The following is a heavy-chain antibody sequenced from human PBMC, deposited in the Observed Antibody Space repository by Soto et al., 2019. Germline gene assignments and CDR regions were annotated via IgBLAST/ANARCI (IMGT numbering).Heavy chain of an antibody. CDR2: ISHDGNK. D-gene: IGHD3-22*01. Sequence: QVQLVESGGDVVQPGRSLRLSCAASGFSFSSYVFHWVRQAPGKGLEWVALISHDGNKHYADSVKDRFTISRDNSKNNLDLQMNSLRAEDTAVYYCARADEGSGYAGTFHHWGQGTLVTVSP. J-gene: IGHJ1*01. V-gene: IGHV3-30-3*01. CDR3: ARADEGSGYAGTFHH. CDR1: GFSFSSYV.